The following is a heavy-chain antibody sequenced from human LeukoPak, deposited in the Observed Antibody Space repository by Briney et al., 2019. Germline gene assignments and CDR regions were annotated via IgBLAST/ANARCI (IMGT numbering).Heavy chain of an antibody. CDR1: GYTLTELS. V-gene: IGHV1-24*01. Sequence: ASVKVSCKVSGYTLTELSMHWVRQAPGKGLEWMGGFDPEDGETIYAQKFQGRVTMTRNTSISTAYMELSSLRSDDTAVYYCARAARLWFGENWFDPWGQGTLVTVSS. CDR3: ARAARLWFGENWFDP. CDR2: FDPEDGET. D-gene: IGHD3-10*01. J-gene: IGHJ5*02.